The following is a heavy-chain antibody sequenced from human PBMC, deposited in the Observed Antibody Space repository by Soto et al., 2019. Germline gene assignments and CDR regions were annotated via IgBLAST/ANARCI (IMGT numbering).Heavy chain of an antibody. J-gene: IGHJ4*02. CDR3: ARRSSSWYFDC. CDR2: ISGSGGST. D-gene: IGHD6-13*01. V-gene: IGHV3-23*01. Sequence: EVQLLESGGGLVQPGGSLRLSCAASGFTFSSYAMNWVRQAPGKGLEWVSVISGSGGSTYYTDSVKGRFTISRDNSKNTLYLQMNSLRAEDTAVYYGARRSSSWYFDCWGQGNLFTVSS. CDR1: GFTFSSYA.